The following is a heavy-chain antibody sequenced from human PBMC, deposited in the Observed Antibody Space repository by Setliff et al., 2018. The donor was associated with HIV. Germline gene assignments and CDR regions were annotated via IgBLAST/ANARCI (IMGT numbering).Heavy chain of an antibody. J-gene: IGHJ3*02. CDR2: MNPNSGNT. Sequence: ASVKVSCKASGYTFTSYDINWVRQATGQGLEWMGWMNPNSGNTGYAQKFQGRVTMTRNTSISTAYMELSSLRSEDTAVYYCARGLSYSSSWYVFRPQALNDAFDIWAQGTMVTVSS. CDR3: ARGLSYSSSWYVFRPQALNDAFDI. CDR1: GYTFTSYD. V-gene: IGHV1-8*02. D-gene: IGHD6-13*01.